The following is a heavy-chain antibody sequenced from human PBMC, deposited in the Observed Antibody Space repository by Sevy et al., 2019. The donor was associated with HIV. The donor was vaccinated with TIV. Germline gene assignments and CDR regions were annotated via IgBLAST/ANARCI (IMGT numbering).Heavy chain of an antibody. CDR1: GGSFSGYY. CDR2: INHSGST. J-gene: IGHJ6*03. Sequence: SETLSLTCAVYGGSFSGYYWSWIRQPPGKGLEWIGEINHSGSTNYNPSLKSRVTISVDMSKNQFSLKLSSVTAADTAVYYCARGLIVGATTYYYYYMDVWGKGTTVTVSS. V-gene: IGHV4-34*01. CDR3: ARGLIVGATTYYYYYMDV. D-gene: IGHD1-26*01.